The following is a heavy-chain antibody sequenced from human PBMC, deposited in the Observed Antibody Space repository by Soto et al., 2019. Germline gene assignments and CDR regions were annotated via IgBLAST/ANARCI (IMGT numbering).Heavy chain of an antibody. CDR3: AKDGREAFEI. V-gene: IGHV3-30*18. D-gene: IGHD1-26*01. Sequence: QVPLVESGGGVVQPGRSLRLSCAASGFSFSTYGMHWVRQAPGKGLEWVAVISLDGSNQYYADSVKGRFTISRDNSKNTLYLQMNSLRAEDTAIYYCAKDGREAFEIWGQGTMVTVSS. J-gene: IGHJ3*02. CDR2: ISLDGSNQ. CDR1: GFSFSTYG.